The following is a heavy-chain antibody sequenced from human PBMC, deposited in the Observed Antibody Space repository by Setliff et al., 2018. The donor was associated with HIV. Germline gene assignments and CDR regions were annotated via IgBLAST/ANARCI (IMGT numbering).Heavy chain of an antibody. J-gene: IGHJ6*03. CDR1: GYTFSSYD. CDR2: MNPNSGNT. Sequence: ASVKVSCKASGYTFSSYDINWVRQATGQGLEWMGWMNPNSGNTGYAQKFQGRVTMTRDTSISTAYMELNNLKFEDTAVYYCASARRDSYDRGRRNHYYIDVWGKGTTVTVSS. D-gene: IGHD3-22*01. V-gene: IGHV1-8*02. CDR3: ASARRDSYDRGRRNHYYIDV.